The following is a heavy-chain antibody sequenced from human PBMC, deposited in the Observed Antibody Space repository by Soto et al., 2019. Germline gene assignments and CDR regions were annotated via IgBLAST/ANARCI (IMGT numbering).Heavy chain of an antibody. D-gene: IGHD6-13*01. CDR3: ARHGTSSSWEDYYYYYGMDV. CDR1: GGTFSSYA. Sequence: ASVKVSCKASGGTFSSYAISWVRQAPGQGLEWMGGIIPIFGTANYAQKFQGRVTITADESTSTAYMELSSLRSEDTAVYYCARHGTSSSWEDYYYYYGMDVWGQGTTVTVSS. CDR2: IIPIFGTA. J-gene: IGHJ6*02. V-gene: IGHV1-69*13.